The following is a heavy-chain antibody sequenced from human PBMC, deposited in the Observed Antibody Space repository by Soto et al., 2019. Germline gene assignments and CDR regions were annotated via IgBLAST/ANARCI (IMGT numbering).Heavy chain of an antibody. Sequence: QVQLQESGPGLVKPSETLSLTCTVSGGSISSYYWSWIRQPPGKGLEWIGYIYYSGSTNYNPSLKCRVTLSLDTSKNQFSLKLSSVTAADTAVYYCARTEGDCWSGYFVYYFDYWGHGTLGTGSS. V-gene: IGHV4-59*01. J-gene: IGHJ4*01. CDR1: GGSISSYY. D-gene: IGHD3-3*01. CDR3: ARTEGDCWSGYFVYYFDY. CDR2: IYYSGST.